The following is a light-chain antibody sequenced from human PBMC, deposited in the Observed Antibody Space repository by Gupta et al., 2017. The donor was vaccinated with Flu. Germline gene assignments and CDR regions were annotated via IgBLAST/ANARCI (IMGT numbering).Light chain of an antibody. V-gene: IGKV1-5*03. Sequence: DIQMTPSPSTLSASVGDRVTIPCRASQSISSWLAWYQQKPGKAPKLLIYKASSLESGVPSRFSGSGSGTEFTLTISSLQPDDFATYYCQQYDHYSRTFGQGTKVEIK. CDR2: KAS. J-gene: IGKJ1*01. CDR1: QSISSW. CDR3: QQYDHYSRT.